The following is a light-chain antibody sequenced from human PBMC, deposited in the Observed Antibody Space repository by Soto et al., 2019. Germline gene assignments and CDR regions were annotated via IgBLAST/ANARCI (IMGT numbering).Light chain of an antibody. J-gene: IGKJ3*01. CDR2: GAS. CDR1: QSVSSTY. Sequence: EIVLTQSPGTLSLFPGERATLSCRASQSVSSTYFAWYRQKPGQPPSLLIYGASTRATGVPDRFSGSGSGPDFTLTISRLEPEDFAVYYCNQYISSPPGFTFGPGTTVEIK. V-gene: IGKV3-20*01. CDR3: NQYISSPPGFT.